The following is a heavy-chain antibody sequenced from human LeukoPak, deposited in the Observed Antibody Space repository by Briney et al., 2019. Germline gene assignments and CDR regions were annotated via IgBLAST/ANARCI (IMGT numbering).Heavy chain of an antibody. V-gene: IGHV3-21*01. CDR1: GFTFSSYR. CDR2: ISSTGTYI. CDR3: ARDPSVVPAAVNWFDP. Sequence: GGSLRLSCAASGFTFSSYRMNWVRQAPGKGLEWVSSISSTGTYIYYADSVKGRFTISRDNAKNSLYLQMNSLRAEDTAVYYCARDPSVVPAAVNWFDPWGQGTLVTVSS. J-gene: IGHJ5*02. D-gene: IGHD2-2*01.